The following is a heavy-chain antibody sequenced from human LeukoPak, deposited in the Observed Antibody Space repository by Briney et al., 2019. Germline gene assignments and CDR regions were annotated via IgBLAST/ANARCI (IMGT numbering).Heavy chain of an antibody. CDR2: IFHSGST. V-gene: IGHV4-61*08. D-gene: IGHD5-18*01. J-gene: IGHJ4*02. CDR3: ASVDTAMVTKY. Sequence: SQTLSLTCTVSGGSISSGGYYWSWIRQPPGKGLEWIGYIFHSGSTNYNPSLKSRVTISVDTSKNQFSLKLTSVTAADTAVYYCASVDTAMVTKYWGQGTLVTVSS. CDR1: GGSISSGGYY.